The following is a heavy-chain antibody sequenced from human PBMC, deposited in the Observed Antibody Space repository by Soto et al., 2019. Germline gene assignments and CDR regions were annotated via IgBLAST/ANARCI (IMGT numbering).Heavy chain of an antibody. V-gene: IGHV4-30-4*01. J-gene: IGHJ4*02. CDR3: AREGTPPVYYFDF. Sequence: QVQLQESGPGLVKPSQTLSLTCSVSGGSISAGNYYWSWIRQSPGKGLECIGYIYYTGSTYYNPSLQSRVSISVDTSKNQFSLRLSSVTAADTAVYYCAREGTPPVYYFDFWGQGTLVSVSS. CDR2: IYYTGST. CDR1: GGSISAGNYY. D-gene: IGHD2-2*01.